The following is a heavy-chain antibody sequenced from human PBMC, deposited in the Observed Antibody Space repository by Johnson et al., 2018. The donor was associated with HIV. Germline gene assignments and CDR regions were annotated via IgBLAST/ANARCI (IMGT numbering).Heavy chain of an antibody. CDR2: IGTAGDT. J-gene: IGHJ3*02. D-gene: IGHD3-10*01. V-gene: IGHV3-13*01. CDR1: GFTFSSYD. Sequence: EVQLVESGGGWVQPGGSLRLSCAASGFTFSSYDMHWVRQTTGKVLQWVSGIGTAGDTYYSGSVKGRFTISRENAKNSLYLQMNSLRAEDTSVYYCAREGGGTVVLGDEGAFDIWGQGTMVTVS. CDR3: AREGGGTVVLGDEGAFDI.